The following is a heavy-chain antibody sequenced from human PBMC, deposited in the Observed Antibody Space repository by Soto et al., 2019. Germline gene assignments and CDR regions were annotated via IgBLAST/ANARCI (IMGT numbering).Heavy chain of an antibody. CDR3: GRGAYNNDGLDV. Sequence: DVQLVESGGGLVQPGGSLRLSCVAYRFSFSNYWMTWVRQAPGKGLEWVANINTDGSKKLHVGSVEGRFTISRDNAKNALYLVMNSLRAGGTAVYYCGRGAYNNDGLDVWGQGTTVTVS. V-gene: IGHV3-7*04. J-gene: IGHJ6*02. CDR2: INTDGSKK. CDR1: RFSFSNYW. D-gene: IGHD5-18*01.